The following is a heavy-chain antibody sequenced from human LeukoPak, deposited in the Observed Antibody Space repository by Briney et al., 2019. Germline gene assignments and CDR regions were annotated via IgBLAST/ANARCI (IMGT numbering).Heavy chain of an antibody. CDR3: ARVKSSSWFYYFDY. J-gene: IGHJ4*02. V-gene: IGHV3-64*01. D-gene: IGHD6-13*01. Sequence: GGSLRLSCAASGFTFSSYAMHWVRQAPGQGLKYVSAISSNGGSTYYANSVKGRLTISRDNSKNTLYLQMGSLRAEDMAVYYCARVKSSSWFYYFDYWGQGTLVTVSS. CDR1: GFTFSSYA. CDR2: ISSNGGST.